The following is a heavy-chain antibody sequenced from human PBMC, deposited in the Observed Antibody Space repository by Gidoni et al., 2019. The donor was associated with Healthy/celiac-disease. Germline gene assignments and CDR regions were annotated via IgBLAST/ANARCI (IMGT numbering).Heavy chain of an antibody. V-gene: IGHV3-48*02. CDR2: ISSSSSTI. Sequence: EVQLVESGGGLVQPGGSLRLSCAASGFTFSSYSMNWVRQAPGKGLEWVSYISSSSSTIYYADSVKGRFTISRDNAKNSLYLQMNSLRDEDTAVYYCARDPVDTAMVTLGFDYWGQGTLVTVSS. J-gene: IGHJ4*02. D-gene: IGHD5-18*01. CDR1: GFTFSSYS. CDR3: ARDPVDTAMVTLGFDY.